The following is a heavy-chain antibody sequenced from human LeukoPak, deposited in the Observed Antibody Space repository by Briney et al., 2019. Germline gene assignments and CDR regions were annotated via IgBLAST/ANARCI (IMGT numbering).Heavy chain of an antibody. J-gene: IGHJ4*02. CDR1: GYTFTSYD. V-gene: IGHV1-8*01. CDR2: MNPNSGNT. CDR3: ARILRITMVRGVTLGY. Sequence: ASVKASCKASGYTFTSYDINWVRQATGQGLEWMGWMNPNSGNTGYAQKFQGRVTMTRNTPISTAYMELSSLRSEDTAVYYCARILRITMVRGVTLGYWGQGTLVTVSS. D-gene: IGHD3-10*01.